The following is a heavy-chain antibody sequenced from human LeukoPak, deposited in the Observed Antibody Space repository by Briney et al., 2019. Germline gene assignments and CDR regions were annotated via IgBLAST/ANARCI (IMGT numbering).Heavy chain of an antibody. V-gene: IGHV3-73*01. Sequence: GGSLRLSCAASGFTFSGSAMHWVRQASGKGLEWVGRIRSKANSYATAYAASVKGRFTISRDDSKNTAYLQMNSLKTEDTAVYYCTRVAPYYYDRSGSGDHWGQGTLVTVSS. CDR1: GFTFSGSA. CDR3: TRVAPYYYDRSGSGDH. D-gene: IGHD3-22*01. J-gene: IGHJ4*02. CDR2: IRSKANSYAT.